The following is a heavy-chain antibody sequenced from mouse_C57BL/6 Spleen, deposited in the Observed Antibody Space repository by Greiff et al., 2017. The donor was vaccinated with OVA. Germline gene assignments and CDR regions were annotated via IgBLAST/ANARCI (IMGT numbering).Heavy chain of an antibody. J-gene: IGHJ4*01. Sequence: QVQLKQPGAELVKPGASVKLSCKASGYTFTSYWMQWVKQRPGQGLEWIGEIDPSDSYTNYNQKFKGKATLTVDTSSSTAYMQLSSLTSEDSAVYYCARQLRLRDYYAMDYWGQGTSVTVSS. D-gene: IGHD3-2*02. CDR3: ARQLRLRDYYAMDY. CDR1: GYTFTSYW. CDR2: IDPSDSYT. V-gene: IGHV1-50*01.